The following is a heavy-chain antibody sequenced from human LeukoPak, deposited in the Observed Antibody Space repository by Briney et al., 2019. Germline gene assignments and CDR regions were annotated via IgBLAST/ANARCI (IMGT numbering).Heavy chain of an antibody. CDR1: GFTLSNYD. J-gene: IGHJ5*02. CDR3: ARADCSSSTCYLRRSWFDP. CDR2: ISTSSRYI. Sequence: GGSLRLSCAASGFTLSNYDMNWVRQAPGKGPEWVSSISTSSRYIYYKDSVRGRFTISRDDAKNSLYLEMNSLRAEDTAVYYCARADCSSSTCYLRRSWFDPWGQGTLVTVSS. D-gene: IGHD2-2*01. V-gene: IGHV3-21*01.